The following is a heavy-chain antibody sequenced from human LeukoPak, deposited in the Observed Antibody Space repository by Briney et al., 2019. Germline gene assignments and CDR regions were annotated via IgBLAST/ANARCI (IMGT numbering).Heavy chain of an antibody. Sequence: GGSLRLSCAASGFTFSSYNMNLVRQAPGKGLEWVSFISSTSSYIYYADSVKGRFTISRDNAKNSLYLQMISLRADDTAVYYCARASGFNYYFDYWGQGALVTVSS. D-gene: IGHD3-9*01. CDR3: ARASGFNYYFDY. CDR1: GFTFSSYN. V-gene: IGHV3-21*01. J-gene: IGHJ4*02. CDR2: ISSTSSYI.